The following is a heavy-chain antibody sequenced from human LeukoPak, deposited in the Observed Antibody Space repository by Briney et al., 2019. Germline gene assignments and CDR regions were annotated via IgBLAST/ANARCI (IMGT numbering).Heavy chain of an antibody. CDR3: AAGPFWSGYPNWFDP. Sequence: SVKVSCKASGFTFTSSAMQWVRQARGQRLEWIGWIVVGSGNTNYAQKFQERVTTTRDMSTSTAYMELSSLRSEDTAVYYCAAGPFWSGYPNWFDPWGQGTLVTVSS. CDR2: IVVGSGNT. J-gene: IGHJ5*02. V-gene: IGHV1-58*02. CDR1: GFTFTSSA. D-gene: IGHD3-3*01.